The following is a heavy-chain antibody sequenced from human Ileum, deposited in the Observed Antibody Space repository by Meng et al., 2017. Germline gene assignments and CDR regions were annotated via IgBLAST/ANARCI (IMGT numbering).Heavy chain of an antibody. J-gene: IGHJ3*02. CDR3: AHVGLTMRLDGNPFDI. CDR2: IYWNGDT. D-gene: IGHD3-22*01. V-gene: IGHV2-5*01. CDR1: GFSLNTSPVG. Sequence: SGPTLVKPTQTLTLTCTFSGFSLNTSPVGVAWIRQPPGKALEWLALIYWNGDTRYSPSLRRRLTITKDTSKSQVVLTMTNINPVDTATYYCAHVGLTMRLDGNPFDIWGQGTVVT.